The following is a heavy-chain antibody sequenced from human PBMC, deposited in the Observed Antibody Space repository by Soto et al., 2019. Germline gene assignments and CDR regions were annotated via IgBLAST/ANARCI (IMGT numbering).Heavy chain of an antibody. V-gene: IGHV3-21*01. D-gene: IGHD2-15*01. CDR2: ISSSSSYI. CDR1: GFTFSSYS. Sequence: GGSLRLSCAASGFTFSSYSMNWVRQAPGKGLEWVSSISSSSSYIYYADSVKGRFTISRDNAKNSLYLQMNSLRAEDTAVYYCARDLRGIGLRPEWFDPWGQGTLVTVSS. J-gene: IGHJ5*02. CDR3: ARDLRGIGLRPEWFDP.